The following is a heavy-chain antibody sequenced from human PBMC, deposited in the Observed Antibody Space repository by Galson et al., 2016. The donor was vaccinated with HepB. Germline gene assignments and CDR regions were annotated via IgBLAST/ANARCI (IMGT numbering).Heavy chain of an antibody. CDR1: GYSFTGYW. J-gene: IGHJ6*02. V-gene: IGHV5-51*01. D-gene: IGHD6-19*01. Sequence: QSGAEVKEPGESLKISCKGSGYSFTGYWIGWARQMPGKGLEWMGIIFPYDSDTRYSPGLQGQVTISVDKSSTTAYLQWSSLKASDTAIYYCARRGSSGWNSPGDYDMAVWGQGTTVTVS. CDR2: IFPYDSDT. CDR3: ARRGSSGWNSPGDYDMAV.